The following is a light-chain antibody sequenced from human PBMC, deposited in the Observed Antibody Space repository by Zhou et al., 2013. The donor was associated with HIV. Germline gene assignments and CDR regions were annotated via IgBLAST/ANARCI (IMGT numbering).Light chain of an antibody. Sequence: DIQLTQSPSTLSASVGDRVTITCRASQSISSSWLAWYQHKPGKAPKVLIYKASNLHSGVPSRFSGGGSGTEFTLTITSLQPDDVATYYCQQYNNYWTFGQGTKVEL. J-gene: IGKJ1*01. CDR2: KAS. V-gene: IGKV1-5*03. CDR3: QQYNNYWT. CDR1: QSISSSW.